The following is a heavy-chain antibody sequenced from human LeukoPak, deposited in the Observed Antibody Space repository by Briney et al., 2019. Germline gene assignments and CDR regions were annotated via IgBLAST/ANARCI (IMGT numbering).Heavy chain of an antibody. V-gene: IGHV2-5*02. CDR2: IYWDDDK. CDR3: AHRRGYYDSTGYYSGHFDY. D-gene: IGHD3-22*01. CDR1: GFSLSTTGVG. J-gene: IGHJ4*02. Sequence: SGPTLVKPTQTLTLTCTFSGFSLSTTGVGVGWIRQPPGKALEWLALIYWDDDKRYSPSLKSRLTITKDTSKNQVILTMTNMDPVDTATYFCAHRRGYYDSTGYYSGHFDYWGLGTLVTVSS.